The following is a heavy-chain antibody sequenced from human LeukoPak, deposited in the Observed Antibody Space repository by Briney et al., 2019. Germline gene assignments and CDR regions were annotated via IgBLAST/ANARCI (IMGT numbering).Heavy chain of an antibody. J-gene: IGHJ4*02. CDR1: GFTFSHYW. Sequence: PGGSLRLSCAASGFTFSHYWMHWVRQAPGKGLVWVSRISDDGSDTNYADFVKGRFTISRDNAKNTLYLQMYSLRDEDTALYYCARDDGPYSCNSFLDYWGQGAQVTVSS. V-gene: IGHV3-74*01. CDR2: ISDDGSDT. D-gene: IGHD6-13*01. CDR3: ARDDGPYSCNSFLDY.